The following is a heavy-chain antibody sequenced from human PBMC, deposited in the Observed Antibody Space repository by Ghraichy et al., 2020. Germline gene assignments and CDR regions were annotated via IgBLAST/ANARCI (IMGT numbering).Heavy chain of an antibody. CDR2: ISWNSGSI. J-gene: IGHJ4*02. CDR1: GFTFDDYA. V-gene: IGHV3-9*01. Sequence: GGSLRLSCAASGFTFDDYAMHWVRQAPGKGLEWVSGISWNSGSIGYADSVKGRFTISRDNAKNSLYLQMNSLRAEDTALYYCAKDLRAGILLYYFDYWGQGTLVTVSS. D-gene: IGHD6-13*01. CDR3: AKDLRAGILLYYFDY.